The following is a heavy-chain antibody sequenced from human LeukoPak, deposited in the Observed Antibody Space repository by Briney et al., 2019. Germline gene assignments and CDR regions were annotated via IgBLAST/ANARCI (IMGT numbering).Heavy chain of an antibody. CDR2: INPNSGGT. D-gene: IGHD3-16*02. Sequence: ASVKVSCKASGYTFTGYYMHWVRQAPGQGLAWMGWINPNSGGTNYAQKFQGRVTMTRDTSISTAYMELSRLRSDDTAVYYCARAFQSLGGLSLPDYWGQGTLVTVSS. CDR1: GYTFTGYY. CDR3: ARAFQSLGGLSLPDY. J-gene: IGHJ4*02. V-gene: IGHV1-2*02.